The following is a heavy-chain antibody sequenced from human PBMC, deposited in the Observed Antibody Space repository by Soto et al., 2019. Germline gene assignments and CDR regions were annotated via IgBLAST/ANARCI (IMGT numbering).Heavy chain of an antibody. V-gene: IGHV3-30-3*01. CDR3: ARDGQFTVTQVVSYFDY. CDR2: ISYDGSNK. CDR1: GFTFSSYA. Sequence: GGSLRLSCAASGFTFSSYAMHWVRQAPGKGLEWVAVISYDGSNKYYADSVKGRFTISRDNSKNTLYLQMNSLRAEDTAVYYCARDGQFTVTQVVSYFDYWGQGTLVTVSS. D-gene: IGHD4-4*01. J-gene: IGHJ4*02.